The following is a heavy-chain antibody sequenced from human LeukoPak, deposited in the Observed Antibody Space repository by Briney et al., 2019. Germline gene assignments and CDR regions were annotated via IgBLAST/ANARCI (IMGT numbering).Heavy chain of an antibody. CDR2: IKEDGSEK. CDR1: GFTFSSYW. J-gene: IGHJ4*02. V-gene: IGHV3-7*03. D-gene: IGHD3-9*01. Sequence: GGSLRLSCAASGFTFSSYWMTWVRQAPGKGLEWVANIKEDGSEKYYVDSVKGRFTISRDNAKNSLYLQMNSLRAEDTAVYFCARGRPVRDILTGAPFDYWGQGTLVTVSS. CDR3: ARGRPVRDILTGAPFDY.